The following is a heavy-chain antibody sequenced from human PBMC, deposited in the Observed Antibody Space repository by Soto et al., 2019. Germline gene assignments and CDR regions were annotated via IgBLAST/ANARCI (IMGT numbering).Heavy chain of an antibody. D-gene: IGHD3-10*01. V-gene: IGHV1-18*01. CDR3: ARGPTEITMVREYYMDV. Sequence: ASVQVSCKASGYTFTSYGISWVRQAPGQGLEWMGWISAYNGNTNYAQKLQGRVTMTTDTSTSTAYMELRSLRSDDTAVYYCARGPTEITMVREYYMDVWGKGTTVTVSS. CDR2: ISAYNGNT. J-gene: IGHJ6*03. CDR1: GYTFTSYG.